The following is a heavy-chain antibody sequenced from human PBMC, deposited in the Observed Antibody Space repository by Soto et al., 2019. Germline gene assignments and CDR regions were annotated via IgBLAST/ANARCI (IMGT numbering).Heavy chain of an antibody. CDR3: ARPEGPYNWFDP. V-gene: IGHV5-51*01. J-gene: IGHJ5*02. CDR2: IYPRDSDT. Sequence: GESLKISCKGSGYSFTSYWIGWLRQVPGQGLEWMGIIYPRDSDTRYSPSFRGQVTISADKSISTAYLQWSSLKASDTAMYYCARPEGPYNWFDPWGQGTLVTVSS. CDR1: GYSFTSYW.